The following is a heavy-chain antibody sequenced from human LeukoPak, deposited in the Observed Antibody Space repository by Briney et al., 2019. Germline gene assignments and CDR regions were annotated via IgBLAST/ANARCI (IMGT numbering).Heavy chain of an antibody. J-gene: IGHJ4*02. D-gene: IGHD4-17*01. CDR2: ISASGGST. CDR3: AKADGPDYGDYSFDY. CDR1: GFMFSSNW. V-gene: IGHV3-23*01. Sequence: PGGSLRLSCAASGFMFSSNWMSWVRQAPGKDLEWISTISASGGSTYYADSVKGRFTISRDTSKNTLYLQMNSLRAEDTAIYYCAKADGPDYGDYSFDYWGQGTLVTVSS.